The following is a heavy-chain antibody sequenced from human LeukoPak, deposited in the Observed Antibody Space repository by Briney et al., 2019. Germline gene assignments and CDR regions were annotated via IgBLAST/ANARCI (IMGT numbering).Heavy chain of an antibody. J-gene: IGHJ4*02. CDR2: INHSGST. D-gene: IGHD6-19*01. Sequence: SPSETLSLTCAVHGGSFSGYYWSWIRQPPGKGLEWIGEINHSGSTNYNPSLKSRVTISVDTSKNQLSLKLSSVTAADTAVYYCARGGWYTMVDYWGQGTPVTVSS. CDR3: ARGGWYTMVDY. V-gene: IGHV4-34*01. CDR1: GGSFSGYY.